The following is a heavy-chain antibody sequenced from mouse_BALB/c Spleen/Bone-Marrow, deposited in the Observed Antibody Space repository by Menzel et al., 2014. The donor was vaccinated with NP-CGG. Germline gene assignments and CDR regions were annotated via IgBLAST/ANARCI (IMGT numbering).Heavy chain of an antibody. J-gene: IGHJ2*01. CDR2: IDPETGGT. D-gene: IGHD1-1*01. CDR3: TRVGNFITTVVVDFDY. CDR1: GYTFTDYE. Sequence: QVQLQQSGAELVRPGASVTLSCKASGYTFTDYEMHWVKQTPVHGLEWIGAIDPETGGTAYNQKFKGKATLTADKSSSTAYMELRSLTSEDSAVDYCTRVGNFITTVVVDFDYWGQGTTLTVSS. V-gene: IGHV1-15*01.